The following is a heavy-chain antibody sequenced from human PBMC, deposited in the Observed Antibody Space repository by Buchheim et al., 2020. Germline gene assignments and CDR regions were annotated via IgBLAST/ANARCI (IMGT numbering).Heavy chain of an antibody. CDR2: IKSDGSEK. V-gene: IGHV3-7*03. J-gene: IGHJ5*02. CDR3: ARGGKIAVTTAAS. D-gene: IGHD6-19*01. CDR1: GFTFSNYW. Sequence: QLVESGGGLVQPGGSLRLSCAAPGFTFSNYWMSWVRQAPGKGLEWVANIKSDGSEKYYVDSVKGRFTISRDNAKKQLYLQMNSLRDEDTAVYYCARGGKIAVTTAASWGRGTL.